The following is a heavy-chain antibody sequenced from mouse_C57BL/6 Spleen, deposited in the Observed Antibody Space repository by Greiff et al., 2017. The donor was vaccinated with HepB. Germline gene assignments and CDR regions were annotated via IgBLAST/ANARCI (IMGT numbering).Heavy chain of an antibody. V-gene: IGHV5-6*01. J-gene: IGHJ3*01. D-gene: IGHD1-1*01. Sequence: EVQGVESGGDLVKPGGSLKLSCAASGFTFSSYGMSWVRQTPDKRLEWVATISSGGSYTYYPDSVKGRFTISRDNAKNTLYLQMSSLKSEDTAMYYCARHASYGSSSWFAYWGQGTLVTVSA. CDR1: GFTFSSYG. CDR2: ISSGGSYT. CDR3: ARHASYGSSSWFAY.